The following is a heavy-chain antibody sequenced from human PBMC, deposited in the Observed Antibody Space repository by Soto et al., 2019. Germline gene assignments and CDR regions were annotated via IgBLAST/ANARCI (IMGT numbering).Heavy chain of an antibody. J-gene: IGHJ5*02. D-gene: IGHD3-3*01. CDR2: INHSGST. V-gene: IGHV4-34*01. CDR3: ARGEPRFMEWLLLSEYFDP. Sequence: QVQLQQWGAGLLKPSETLSLTCAVYGGSFSSYYWSWIRQPPGKGLEWIGVINHSGSTNYAPSLKSRVTISIDTSTNQGSLTLISVTAADTAVYYCARGEPRFMEWLLLSEYFDPWGQGTLVTVSS. CDR1: GGSFSSYY.